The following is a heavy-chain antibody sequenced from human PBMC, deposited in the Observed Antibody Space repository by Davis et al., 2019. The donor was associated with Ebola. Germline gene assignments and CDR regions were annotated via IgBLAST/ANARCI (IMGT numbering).Heavy chain of an antibody. D-gene: IGHD4-17*01. J-gene: IGHJ2*01. CDR3: TTLSTVTTMYFDL. CDR1: GFTLNNAW. V-gene: IGHV3-15*01. CDR2: IKRKTDGGTT. Sequence: GGSLRLSCVASGFTLNNAWMSWVRQAPGKGLEWVGRIKRKTDGGTTDYAAPVKGRFAMSRDDSKNTLYLQMNSLKIEGTAVYYCTTLSTVTTMYFDLWGRGTLVTVSS.